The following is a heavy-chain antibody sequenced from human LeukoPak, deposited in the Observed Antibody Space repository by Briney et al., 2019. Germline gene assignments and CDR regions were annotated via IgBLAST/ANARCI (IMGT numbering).Heavy chain of an antibody. V-gene: IGHV4-34*01. D-gene: IGHD6-13*01. CDR3: ARGKGRAAAGPYDY. J-gene: IGHJ4*02. CDR1: GGSFSSYY. CDR2: INHSGST. Sequence: SETLSLTCAVYGGSFSSYYWSWIRQPPGKGLEWIGEINHSGSTNYNPSLKSRVTISVDTSKNQFSLKLSSVTAADTAVYYCARGKGRAAAGPYDYWGQGTLVTVSS.